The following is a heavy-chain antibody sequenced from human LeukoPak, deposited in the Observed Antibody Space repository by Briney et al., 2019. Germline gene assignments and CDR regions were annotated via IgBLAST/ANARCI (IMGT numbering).Heavy chain of an antibody. CDR2: IKEDGSEK. J-gene: IGHJ4*02. Sequence: GGSLRLSCAASGFTFTSYWMSWVRQAPGKGLEWVANIKEDGSEKYYVDSVKGRFTISRDNAKNSLYLQMNSLRAEDTAVYYRARGGSSSGKFAYWGQGTLVTVSS. CDR1: GFTFTSYW. V-gene: IGHV3-7*01. CDR3: ARGGSSSGKFAY. D-gene: IGHD6-6*01.